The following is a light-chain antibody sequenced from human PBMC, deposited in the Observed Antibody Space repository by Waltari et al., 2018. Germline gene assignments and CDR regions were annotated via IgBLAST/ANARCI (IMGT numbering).Light chain of an antibody. CDR3: QQYYSTPYL. CDR1: QGISNY. J-gene: IGKJ2*01. Sequence: DIQMTQSPSSLSASVGDRVTITCRASQGISNYLAWYQQKPGKVPKLLIYAASTLQSGVPDRFSGSGSGTDFTLTISTLQAEDVAVYYCQQYYSTPYLFGQGTKLEIK. V-gene: IGKV1-27*01. CDR2: AAS.